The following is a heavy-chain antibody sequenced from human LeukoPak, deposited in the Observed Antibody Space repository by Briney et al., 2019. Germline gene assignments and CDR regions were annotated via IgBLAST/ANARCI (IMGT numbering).Heavy chain of an antibody. CDR3: ARPRGCGSSRCNNFDY. V-gene: IGHV3-66*04. Sequence: GGSLRLSCAASGFTVSSNYMSWVRQAPGKGLEWVSVIYSGGSTYYADSVKGRFTISRDNSKNTLYLQMNRLRAEDTAVYYCARPRGCGSSRCNNFDYWGQGTLVTVSS. J-gene: IGHJ4*02. CDR1: GFTVSSNY. D-gene: IGHD2-2*01. CDR2: IYSGGST.